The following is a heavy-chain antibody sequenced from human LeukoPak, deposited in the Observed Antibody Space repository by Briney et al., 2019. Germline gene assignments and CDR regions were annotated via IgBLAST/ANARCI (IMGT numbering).Heavy chain of an antibody. CDR2: MSPNGDNT. CDR3: ARAPREGFSGSYHDY. J-gene: IGHJ4*02. Sequence: GGSLRLSCAASGFTFSSYSMHWVRQAPGKGLEYVSHMSPNGDNTYYADSVKGRFTISRDNSKNTLYLQMASLRGEDTAVYYCARAPREGFSGSYHDYWGQGTLVTVSS. V-gene: IGHV3-64*02. CDR1: GFTFSSYS. D-gene: IGHD1-26*01.